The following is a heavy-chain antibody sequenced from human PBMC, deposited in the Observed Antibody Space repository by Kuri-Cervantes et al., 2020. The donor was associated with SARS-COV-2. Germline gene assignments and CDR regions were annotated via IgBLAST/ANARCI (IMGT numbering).Heavy chain of an antibody. J-gene: IGHJ4*02. CDR1: GFLFSASA. CDR3: ATGSTCGDYRGAFGR. V-gene: IGHV3-73*01. Sequence: GESLKISCAVSGFLFSASAINWVRQASGKGLEWVGRIRGKANNYATAYAASVKGRFSISRTDSKNMAYLQMDSVKSEDMSVYYCATGSTCGDYRGAFGRWGQGTLVTVSS. CDR2: IRGKANNYAT. D-gene: IGHD2-21*01.